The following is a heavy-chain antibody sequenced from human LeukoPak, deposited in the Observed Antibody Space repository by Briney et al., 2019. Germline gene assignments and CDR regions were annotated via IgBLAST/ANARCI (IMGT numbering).Heavy chain of an antibody. CDR3: TRVAGWLIDC. D-gene: IGHD3-16*01. V-gene: IGHV4-59*01. CDR1: DDSIRDYY. Sequence: SETQSLTCTVSDDSIRDYYRGWMRQPPGKGLEWIVYLHSSGTSTYSPASESPVTISADTSKNQCSLKLNSLTTADTAVDYCTRVAGWLIDCWGQGILVTVSS. CDR2: LHSSGTS. J-gene: IGHJ4*02.